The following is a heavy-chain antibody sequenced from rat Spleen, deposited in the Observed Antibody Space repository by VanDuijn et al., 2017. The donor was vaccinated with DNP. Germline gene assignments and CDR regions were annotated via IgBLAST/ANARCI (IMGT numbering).Heavy chain of an antibody. CDR2: IASGGNT. V-gene: IGHV2S12*01. D-gene: IGHD3-1*01. Sequence: QVQLRESGPGMVQPSQTLSLTCTVSGFSLTDYNIVWVRQPPGKALAWIAAIASGGNTFYNSGLKSRLRISRDTSKSQVFLQMNSLQTEDSAIYYCTRALATVAPTGAMDAWGQGTSVTVSS. CDR1: GFSLTDYN. CDR3: TRALATVAPTGAMDA. J-gene: IGHJ4*01.